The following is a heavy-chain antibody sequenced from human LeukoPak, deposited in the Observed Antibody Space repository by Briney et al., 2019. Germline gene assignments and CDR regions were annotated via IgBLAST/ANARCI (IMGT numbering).Heavy chain of an antibody. J-gene: IGHJ5*02. D-gene: IGHD2-15*01. CDR2: INPNSGGT. CDR3: ARDHYLGYCSGGSCYVSWFDP. CDR1: GYTFTGYY. Sequence: WASVKVSCKASGYTFTGYYMHWVRQAPGQGLEWMGRINPNSGGTNYAQKFQGRVTMTRDTSISTAYMELSRLRSDDTAVYYCARDHYLGYCSGGSCYVSWFDPWGQGTLVTVSS. V-gene: IGHV1-2*06.